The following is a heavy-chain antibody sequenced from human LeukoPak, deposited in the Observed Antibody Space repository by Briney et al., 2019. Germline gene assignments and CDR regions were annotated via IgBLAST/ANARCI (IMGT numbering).Heavy chain of an antibody. CDR3: ARDLGYSSSWVFDY. Sequence: GGSLRLSCAASGFTFSSYAMHWVRQAPGKGLEWVAVISYDGSNKYYADSVKGRFTISRDNSKNTLYLQMNSLRAEDTAVYYCARDLGYSSSWVFDYWGQGTLVTVSS. J-gene: IGHJ4*02. D-gene: IGHD6-13*01. CDR1: GFTFSSYA. CDR2: ISYDGSNK. V-gene: IGHV3-30-3*01.